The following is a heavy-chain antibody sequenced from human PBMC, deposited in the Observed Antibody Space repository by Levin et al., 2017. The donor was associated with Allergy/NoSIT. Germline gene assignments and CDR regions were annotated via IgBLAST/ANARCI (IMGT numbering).Heavy chain of an antibody. CDR2: MSSAGHT. J-gene: IGHJ4*02. CDR3: ARSPAVAAAPHYLDH. CDR1: GDSIITDNYF. D-gene: IGHD2-2*01. V-gene: IGHV4-39*06. Sequence: SCTVSGDSIITDNYFWGWVRQPPGKGLEWVGSMSSAGHTYHNPSLNSRVTISLETSKNQLTLRMHSLTAADTALYFCARSPAVAAAPHYLDHWCQGTQVTVSS.